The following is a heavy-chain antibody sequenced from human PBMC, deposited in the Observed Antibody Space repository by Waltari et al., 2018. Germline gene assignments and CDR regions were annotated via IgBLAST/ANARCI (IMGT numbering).Heavy chain of an antibody. J-gene: IGHJ6*02. V-gene: IGHV3-21*01. D-gene: IGHD2-21*02. Sequence: EVQLVESGGGLVKPGGSLRLSCAASGFTFSSYSMNWVRQAPGKGLEWVSSISSSSSYIYYADSGKGRFTISRDEGKNSLYLQMNSLRAEDTAVFYCARDIGDHYYYYYGMDVWGQGTTVTVSS. CDR3: ARDIGDHYYYYYGMDV. CDR2: ISSSSSYI. CDR1: GFTFSSYS.